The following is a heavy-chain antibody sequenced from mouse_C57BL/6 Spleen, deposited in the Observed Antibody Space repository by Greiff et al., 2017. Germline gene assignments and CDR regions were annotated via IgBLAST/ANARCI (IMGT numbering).Heavy chain of an antibody. J-gene: IGHJ2*01. CDR3: ARHDYGNYLDY. D-gene: IGHD2-1*01. Sequence: EVHLVESGGDLVKPGGSLKLSCAASGFTFSSYGMSWVRQTPDKRLEWVATISSGGSYTYYPDSVKGRFTISRDNAKNTLYLQKSSLKAEDTAMYYCARHDYGNYLDYWGQGTTLTVSA. CDR2: ISSGGSYT. CDR1: GFTFSSYG. V-gene: IGHV5-6*01.